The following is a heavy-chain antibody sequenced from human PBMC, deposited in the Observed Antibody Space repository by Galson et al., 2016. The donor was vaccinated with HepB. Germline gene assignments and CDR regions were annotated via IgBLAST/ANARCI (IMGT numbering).Heavy chain of an antibody. CDR3: AKVLRQSGPDDHFDS. V-gene: IGHV3-23*01. CDR1: GFTFSNYA. D-gene: IGHD2-15*01. CDR2: IRYSGAGA. Sequence: SLRLSCAASGFTFSNYAMSWGRPAPGKGLEWVAAIRYSGAGAYYADAAKGRVTISRDNSKNTVLPQMNSLGAKDTALYYCAKVLRQSGPDDHFDSWGQGTLVTVSS. J-gene: IGHJ4*02.